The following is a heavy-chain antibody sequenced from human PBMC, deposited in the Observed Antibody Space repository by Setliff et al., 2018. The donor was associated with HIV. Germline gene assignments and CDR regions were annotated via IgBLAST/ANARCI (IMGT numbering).Heavy chain of an antibody. CDR3: ARGTYYYDSSGFRDAFDI. CDR1: GGSISTYY. V-gene: IGHV4-4*07. Sequence: SETLSLTCTVSGGSISTYYCSWIRQPAGKGLEWIGRIYTRGSTNYNPYIKSRVTMSVDTSKNQFSLKLSSCTAADTAVYYCARGTYYYDSSGFRDAFDIWGQGTMVTVSS. D-gene: IGHD3-22*01. J-gene: IGHJ3*02. CDR2: IYTRGST.